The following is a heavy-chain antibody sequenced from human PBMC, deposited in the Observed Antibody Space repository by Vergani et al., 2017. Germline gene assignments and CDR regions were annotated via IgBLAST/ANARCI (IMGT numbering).Heavy chain of an antibody. CDR1: GFTFSSHG. V-gene: IGHV3-33*01. CDR3: ARWGNEKRLDS. J-gene: IGHJ5*01. CDR2: ICYDGSNK. D-gene: IGHD1-1*01. Sequence: QVQLVESEGGVVQPGRSLTLSCVASGFTFSSHGMHWVRPAPAKGLEWVAVICYDGSNKYYGDSVKGRFTISRDNSKNTLYLQMNSLRVEDTAVYYCARWGNEKRLDSWGQGTLVTVSS.